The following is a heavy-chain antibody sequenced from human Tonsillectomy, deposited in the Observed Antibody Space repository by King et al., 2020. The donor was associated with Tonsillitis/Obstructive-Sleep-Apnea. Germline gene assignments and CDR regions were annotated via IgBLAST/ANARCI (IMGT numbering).Heavy chain of an antibody. V-gene: IGHV4-59*01. CDR1: GGSISSYY. CDR2: IYYSGST. J-gene: IGHJ3*02. Sequence: VQLQESGPGLVKPSETLSLTCTFSGGSISSYYWSWLRQPPGKGLEWIGYIYYSGSTNYNPSLKSRVTISVDTSKNQFSLKLSSVTAADTAVYYCARDMVLEAGGDAFDIWGQGTMVTVSS. CDR3: ARDMVLEAGGDAFDI. D-gene: IGHD2-8*01.